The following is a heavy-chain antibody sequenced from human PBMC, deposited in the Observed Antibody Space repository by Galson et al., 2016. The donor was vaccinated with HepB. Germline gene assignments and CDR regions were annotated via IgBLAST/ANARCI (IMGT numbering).Heavy chain of an antibody. Sequence: SVKVSCKASGYTFTNKFMHWVRQAPGQGLEWMGIINPNDGTTSYSQKLEGRVTMTRDTSTSTVYVELSSLRSEDTAVYYCARDGTDCGGDCLDYWGQGTLVTVSS. V-gene: IGHV1-46*04. D-gene: IGHD2-21*01. CDR3: ARDGTDCGGDCLDY. CDR1: GYTFTNKF. CDR2: INPNDGTT. J-gene: IGHJ4*02.